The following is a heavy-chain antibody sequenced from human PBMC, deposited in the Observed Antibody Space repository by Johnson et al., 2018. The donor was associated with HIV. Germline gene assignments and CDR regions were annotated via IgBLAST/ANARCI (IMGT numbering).Heavy chain of an antibody. CDR2: ISYDGSNK. J-gene: IGHJ3*02. V-gene: IGHV3-30-3*01. CDR3: TRDDLEYDILTGYHDAFDI. CDR1: GFTFSSYA. Sequence: QVQLVESGGGLVQPGRSLRLSCAASGFTFSSYAMHWVRQAPGKGLEWVAVISYDGSNKYYADSVKGRFTISRDDSKSIAYLQINSLKTEDTAVYYCTRDDLEYDILTGYHDAFDIWGQGTMVTVSS. D-gene: IGHD3-9*01.